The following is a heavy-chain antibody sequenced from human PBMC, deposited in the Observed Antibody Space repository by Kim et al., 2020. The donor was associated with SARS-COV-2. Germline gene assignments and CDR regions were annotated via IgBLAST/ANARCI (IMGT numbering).Heavy chain of an antibody. CDR1: GGSISSTNW. J-gene: IGHJ6*02. CDR2: IHHSGST. Sequence: SETLSLTCDVSGGSISSTNWWSWVRQPPGKGLEWIGEIHHSGSTSYNWSLRGRATMSVDKSKNQFSLKVTSVTAADTAVYYCVQIPVVGTWGFYHGMDVWGQGTAVTVSS. D-gene: IGHD6-19*01. V-gene: IGHV4-4*02. CDR3: VQIPVVGTWGFYHGMDV.